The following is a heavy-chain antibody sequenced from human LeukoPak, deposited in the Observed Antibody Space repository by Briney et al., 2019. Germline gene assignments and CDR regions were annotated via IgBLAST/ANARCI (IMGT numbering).Heavy chain of an antibody. CDR2: IRSGGNTA. V-gene: IGHV3-48*03. CDR3: ARGEVVPV. Sequence: GGSLRLSCVASGFTFSAYEMNWVRQAPGKGLEWVSYIRSGGNTAFYADSMKGRFTISRDNAKNSLYLQMESLRAEDTAVYYCARGEVVPVWGQGTLVTVSS. D-gene: IGHD2-21*01. J-gene: IGHJ4*02. CDR1: GFTFSAYE.